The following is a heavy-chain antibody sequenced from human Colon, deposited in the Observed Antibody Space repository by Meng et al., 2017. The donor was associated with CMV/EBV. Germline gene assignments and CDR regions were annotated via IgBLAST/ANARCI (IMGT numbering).Heavy chain of an antibody. Sequence: QVQLHPVGPGLLKPSGTLSLTCTVYGASFSGYYWSWIRQPPGKGLEWIGEILHSGSTHYNPPLKSRVTISVDTSKTQVSLKLTSVTAADTAVYYCARDTGTTGTGSLFDYWGQGILVTVSS. J-gene: IGHJ4*02. V-gene: IGHV4-34*12. D-gene: IGHD1-1*01. CDR2: ILHSGST. CDR1: GASFSGYY. CDR3: ARDTGTTGTGSLFDY.